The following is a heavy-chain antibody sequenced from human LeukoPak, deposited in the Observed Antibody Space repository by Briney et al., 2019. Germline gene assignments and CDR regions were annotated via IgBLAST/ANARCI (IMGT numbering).Heavy chain of an antibody. Sequence: PGGSLRLSCAASGFAFSNYWMSWVRQAPGKGLEWVANIKQDGSEKYYVDSVKGRFTISRDNAKNSLYLQMNSLRAEDTAVYYCARSCSSTSCYAVWFDPWGQGTLVTVSS. CDR1: GFAFSNYW. CDR3: ARSCSSTSCYAVWFDP. J-gene: IGHJ5*02. CDR2: IKQDGSEK. V-gene: IGHV3-7*01. D-gene: IGHD2-2*01.